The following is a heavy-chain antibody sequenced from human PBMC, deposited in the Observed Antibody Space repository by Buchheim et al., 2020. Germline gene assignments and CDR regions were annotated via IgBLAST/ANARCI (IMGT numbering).Heavy chain of an antibody. CDR2: IYYSGCT. Sequence: QVQLQESGPGLVKPSQTLSLTCTVSGASIRSGGYYWSWFRQLPGKGLERLGYIYYSGCTYFNPSLKSRVTMSVDTSKNQFSLKLSSVTAADTAVYYCAQGNAPMGAFDLWGQGT. CDR3: AQGNAPMGAFDL. J-gene: IGHJ3*01. V-gene: IGHV4-31*03. D-gene: IGHD3-10*01. CDR1: GASIRSGGYY.